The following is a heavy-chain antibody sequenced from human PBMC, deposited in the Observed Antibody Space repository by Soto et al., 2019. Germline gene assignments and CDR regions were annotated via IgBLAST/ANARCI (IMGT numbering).Heavy chain of an antibody. J-gene: IGHJ1*01. CDR1: EFIFRSYA. D-gene: IGHD3-22*01. V-gene: IGHV3-30*14. Sequence: PGGSLRLSCAASEFIFRSYAMHWVRQAPGKGPEWVAVISYDVNNEYYADSVKGRFTISRDNSKNTLYLQMNSLRAEDTAVYYCARDRVESGYPEYFQHWGQGTLVTVSS. CDR3: ARDRVESGYPEYFQH. CDR2: ISYDVNNE.